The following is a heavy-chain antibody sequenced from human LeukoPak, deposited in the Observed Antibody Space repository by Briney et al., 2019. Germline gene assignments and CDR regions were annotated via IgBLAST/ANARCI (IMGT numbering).Heavy chain of an antibody. D-gene: IGHD1-26*01. CDR2: IYYSGST. V-gene: IGHV4-59*01. CDR3: ARATVGATPLDY. J-gene: IGHJ4*02. Sequence: PSETLSLTCTVSGGSISTYYWSWIRQPPGKGLEWIGYIYYSGSTNYNPSLKSRVTISVDTSKNQFSLKLSSVTAADTAVYYCARATVGATPLDYWGQGTLVTVSS. CDR1: GGSISTYY.